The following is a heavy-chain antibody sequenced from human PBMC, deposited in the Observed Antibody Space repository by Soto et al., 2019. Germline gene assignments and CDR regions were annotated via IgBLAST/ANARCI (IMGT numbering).Heavy chain of an antibody. D-gene: IGHD1-7*01. CDR2: INPSGTYT. CDR3: LRETGTTVDF. CDR1: GYSFTDYY. V-gene: IGHV1-46*03. Sequence: QVQLVHSGAEVKKPGASVMVSCKASGYSFTDYYMHWVRQAPGQGLEWMGLINPSGTYTKYAQKFQGRVTMTRDTSTSTVYMELSDLRSADTAVYYCLRETGTTVDFWGQGTLVTVSS. J-gene: IGHJ4*02.